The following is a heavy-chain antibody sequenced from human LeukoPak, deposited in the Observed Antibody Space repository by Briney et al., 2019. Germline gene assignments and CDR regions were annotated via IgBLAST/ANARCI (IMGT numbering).Heavy chain of an antibody. V-gene: IGHV5-51*03. D-gene: IGHD2-15*01. CDR2: IYPGDSDT. CDR1: GYSFTSYW. Sequence: GESLKISCKGSGYSFTSYWIGWVRQMPGKGLEWMGIIYPGDSDTRYSLSFQGQVTISADKSISTAYLQWSSLKASDTAMYYCARIGTSVVVAATPVDYWGQGTLVTVSS. J-gene: IGHJ4*02. CDR3: ARIGTSVVVAATPVDY.